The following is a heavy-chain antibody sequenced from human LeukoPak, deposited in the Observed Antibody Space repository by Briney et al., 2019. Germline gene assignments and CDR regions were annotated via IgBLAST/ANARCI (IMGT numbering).Heavy chain of an antibody. V-gene: IGHV3-7*03. Sequence: GGSLRLSCAASGFTFSTYWMSWIRQAPGKGLEWVANIKQDGSEKYYVDSMKGRFTVSRDNAKNSLYLQMNSLRVEDTAVYFCARGGGLDVWGQGATVTVSS. CDR3: ARGGGLDV. D-gene: IGHD3-16*01. CDR1: GFTFSTYW. J-gene: IGHJ6*02. CDR2: IKQDGSEK.